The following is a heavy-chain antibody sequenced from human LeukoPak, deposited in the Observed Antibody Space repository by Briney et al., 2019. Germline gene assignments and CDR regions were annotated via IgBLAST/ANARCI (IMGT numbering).Heavy chain of an antibody. V-gene: IGHV3-23*01. CDR3: AREGPGSGSYYFDY. CDR1: GFTFSNYW. D-gene: IGHD6-19*01. J-gene: IGHJ4*02. Sequence: GGSLRLSCAASGFTFSNYWMSWVRQAPGKGLEWVSTISGNGDNTYYADSVKGRFTISRDNSKNTLYLQMNSLRAEDTAVYYCAREGPGSGSYYFDYWGQGTLVTVSS. CDR2: ISGNGDNT.